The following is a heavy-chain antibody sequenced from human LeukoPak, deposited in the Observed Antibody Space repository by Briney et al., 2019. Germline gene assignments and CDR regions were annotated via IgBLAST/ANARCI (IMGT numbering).Heavy chain of an antibody. D-gene: IGHD6-13*01. CDR1: GYTFTGYY. Sequence: ASVKVSCRASGYTFTGYYMHWVRQAPGQGLEWMGWINPNSGGTNYAQKFQGRVTMTTDTSTSTAYMELRSLRSDDTAVYYCARDWDGYSSPGDWFDPWGQGTLVTVSS. V-gene: IGHV1-2*02. CDR2: INPNSGGT. CDR3: ARDWDGYSSPGDWFDP. J-gene: IGHJ5*02.